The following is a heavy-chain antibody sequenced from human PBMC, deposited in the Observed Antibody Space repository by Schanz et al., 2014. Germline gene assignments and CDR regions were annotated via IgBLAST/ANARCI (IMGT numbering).Heavy chain of an antibody. CDR3: AKAGCSGNNNCYRGELDQ. CDR2: ISWNSGSI. J-gene: IGHJ4*02. Sequence: VQLLESGGGLVQPGRSLRLSCAASGFTFAMNWVRQAPGKGLEWVSGISWNSGSIGYEDSVKGRFTISRDNARNTLYLQMTGLRAEDTALYFCAKAGCSGNNNCYRGELDQWGQGTLVTVSS. V-gene: IGHV3-9*01. CDR1: GFTFA. D-gene: IGHD2-15*01.